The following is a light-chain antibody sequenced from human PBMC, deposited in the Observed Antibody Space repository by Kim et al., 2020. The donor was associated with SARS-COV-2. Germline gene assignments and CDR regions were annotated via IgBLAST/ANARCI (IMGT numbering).Light chain of an antibody. V-gene: IGLV2-8*01. CDR3: SSYAGTSGYV. CDR2: EVN. Sequence: PSVTIACTGTSSDVGAYKYVSLYQQHPGKAPKLMIFEVNERPSGVPDRFSGSKSGNTASLTVSGLQAEDEADYYCSSYAGTSGYVFGTGTKVTVL. CDR1: SSDVGAYKY. J-gene: IGLJ1*01.